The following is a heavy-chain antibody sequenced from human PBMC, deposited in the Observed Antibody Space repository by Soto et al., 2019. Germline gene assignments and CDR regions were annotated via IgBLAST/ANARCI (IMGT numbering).Heavy chain of an antibody. CDR1: GGTFSSYT. CDR3: ARDEYSGYDFGGERWW. CDR2: ITPILGIA. J-gene: IGHJ4*02. V-gene: IGHV1-69*08. Sequence: QVQLVQSGAEVKKPGSSVKVSCKASGGTFSSYTISWVRQAPGQGLEWMGRITPILGIANYAQKFQGRVTITANQSTSTGYMELSSLRSEDTAVYYCARDEYSGYDFGGERWWWGQGTLVTVSS. D-gene: IGHD5-12*01.